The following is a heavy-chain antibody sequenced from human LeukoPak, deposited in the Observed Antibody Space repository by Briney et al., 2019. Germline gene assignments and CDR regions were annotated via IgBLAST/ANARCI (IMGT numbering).Heavy chain of an antibody. CDR1: GFTFSSSA. V-gene: IGHV3-23*01. J-gene: IGHJ4*02. CDR3: AKSHSEVQRGYFDC. D-gene: IGHD1-1*01. CDR2: VSDSGDNT. Sequence: GGSLRLSCAASGFTFSSSAMTWVRQAPGKGLEWVSTVSDSGDNTYYADSVKGRFTISRDNSKDTLHLQMSSLRAEDAAVYYCAKSHSEVQRGYFDCWGQGTLVTVSS.